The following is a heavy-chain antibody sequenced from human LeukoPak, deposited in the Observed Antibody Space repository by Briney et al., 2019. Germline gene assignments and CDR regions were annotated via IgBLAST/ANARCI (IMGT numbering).Heavy chain of an antibody. CDR3: ATLTIGSGIDY. CDR2: IYYSGST. J-gene: IGHJ4*02. V-gene: IGHV4-59*01. Sequence: PSETLSLTCTVSGGSISSYYWSWIRQPPGKGLEWIGYIYYSGSTNYNPSLKSRVTISVDTSKNQFSLKLSSVTAADTAVYYCATLTIGSGIDYWGQGTLVTVSS. D-gene: IGHD3-10*01. CDR1: GGSISSYY.